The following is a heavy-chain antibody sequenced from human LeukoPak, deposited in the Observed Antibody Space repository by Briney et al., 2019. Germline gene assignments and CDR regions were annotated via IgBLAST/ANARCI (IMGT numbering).Heavy chain of an antibody. Sequence: GGSLRLSCAASGFTFSDYYMSWIRQVPGKGLEWVSYISSSSSYTNYTDSVKGRFTISRDNAKNSLYLQMNSLRAEDTAVYYCAREQRGSGRHDIDYWGQGTLVTVSS. V-gene: IGHV3-11*06. CDR1: GFTFSDYY. CDR2: ISSSSSYT. J-gene: IGHJ4*02. CDR3: AREQRGSGRHDIDY. D-gene: IGHD6-19*01.